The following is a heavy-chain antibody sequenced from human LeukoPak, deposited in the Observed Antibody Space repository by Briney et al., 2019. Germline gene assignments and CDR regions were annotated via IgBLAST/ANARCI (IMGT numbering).Heavy chain of an antibody. CDR2: ISYDGSNK. J-gene: IGHJ4*02. CDR1: GFTFSSYA. CDR3: ARAFAVVVAATDY. V-gene: IGHV3-30-3*01. Sequence: PGGSLRLSCAASGFTFSSYAMHWVRRAPGKGLEWVAVISYDGSNKYYADSVKGRFTISRDNSKNTLYLQMNSLRAKDTAVYYCARAFAVVVAATDYWGQGTLVTVSS. D-gene: IGHD2-15*01.